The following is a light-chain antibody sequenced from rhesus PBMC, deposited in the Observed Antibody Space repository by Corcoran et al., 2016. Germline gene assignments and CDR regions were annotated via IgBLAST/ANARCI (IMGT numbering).Light chain of an antibody. CDR3: QQENNWPPT. J-gene: IGKJ4*01. CDR1: QSVSSH. CDR2: DAS. Sequence: EIVMTQSPATLSLSPGERATLSCRARQSVSSHLAWYQQKPGQAPRLLIYDASKRATDIPDRFSGSGSGTDFTLTITRPEPEGLGLYYVQQENNWPPTFGGGTKVDIK. V-gene: IGKV3-35*01.